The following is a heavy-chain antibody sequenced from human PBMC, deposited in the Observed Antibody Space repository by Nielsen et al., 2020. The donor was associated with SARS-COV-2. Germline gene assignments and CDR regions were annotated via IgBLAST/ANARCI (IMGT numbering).Heavy chain of an antibody. CDR3: ASAAAGMVPFDY. Sequence: GGSLRLSCAASGFTFSSYWMSWVRQAPGKGLEWVANIKQDGSEKYYVDSVKGRFTISRDNSKNTLYLQMNSLRAEDTAVYYCASAAAGMVPFDYWGQGTLVTVSS. D-gene: IGHD6-13*01. CDR2: IKQDGSEK. V-gene: IGHV3-7*02. J-gene: IGHJ4*02. CDR1: GFTFSSYW.